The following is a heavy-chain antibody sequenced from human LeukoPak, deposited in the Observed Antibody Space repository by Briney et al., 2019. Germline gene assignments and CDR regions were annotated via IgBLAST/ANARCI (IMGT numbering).Heavy chain of an antibody. Sequence: GGSLRLSCAASGFTFSSYAMHWVRQAPGKGLEWVAVISYDGSNKYYADSVKGRFTISRDNSKNTLYLQMNSLRAEDTAVYYCGRLLGTTHYYFYYMDVWGKGTTVTFSS. J-gene: IGHJ6*03. CDR2: ISYDGSNK. D-gene: IGHD7-27*01. V-gene: IGHV3-30*04. CDR3: GRLLGTTHYYFYYMDV. CDR1: GFTFSSYA.